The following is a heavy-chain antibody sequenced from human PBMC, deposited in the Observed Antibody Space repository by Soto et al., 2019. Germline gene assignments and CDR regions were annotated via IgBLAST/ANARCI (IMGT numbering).Heavy chain of an antibody. CDR2: INHSGST. V-gene: IGHV4-34*01. CDR1: GGSFSGYY. J-gene: IGHJ4*02. Sequence: SETLSLTCAVYGGSFSGYYWSWIRQPPGKGLEWIGEINHSGSTNYNPSLKSRVTISVDTSKNQFSLKLSSVTAADTAVYYCARGAITYDFWSGLSPGYYFDYWGQGTLVTVSS. D-gene: IGHD3-3*01. CDR3: ARGAITYDFWSGLSPGYYFDY.